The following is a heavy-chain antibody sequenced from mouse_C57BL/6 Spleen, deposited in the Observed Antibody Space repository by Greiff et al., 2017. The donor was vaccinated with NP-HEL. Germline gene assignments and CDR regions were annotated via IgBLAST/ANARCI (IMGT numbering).Heavy chain of an antibody. V-gene: IGHV14-1*01. CDR1: GFNIKDYY. Sequence: EVQLQQSGAELVRPGASVKLSCTASGFNIKDYYMHWVKQRPEQGLEWIGRIDPEDGDTEYAPKFQGKATMTADTSSNTAYLQLRSLKSEDPAVYYCTTEWGQAQGYWGQGTTLTVSS. CDR3: TTEWGQAQGY. J-gene: IGHJ2*01. D-gene: IGHD3-2*02. CDR2: IDPEDGDT.